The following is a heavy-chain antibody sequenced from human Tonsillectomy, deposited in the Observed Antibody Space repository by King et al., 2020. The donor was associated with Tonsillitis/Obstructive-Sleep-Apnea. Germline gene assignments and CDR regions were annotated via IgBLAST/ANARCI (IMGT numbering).Heavy chain of an antibody. Sequence: VQLVESGGGLVQPGGSLRLSCAASGFAFSSYEMNWVRQAPGKGLEWVSFISSSGSFLYYADSVQGRFTISRDNAKNSLYLLMDSLRVEDTAVYYCARILRSYMDVWGKGTTVTVSS. D-gene: IGHD3-10*01. CDR3: ARILRSYMDV. CDR2: ISSSGSFL. J-gene: IGHJ6*03. CDR1: GFAFSSYE. V-gene: IGHV3-48*03.